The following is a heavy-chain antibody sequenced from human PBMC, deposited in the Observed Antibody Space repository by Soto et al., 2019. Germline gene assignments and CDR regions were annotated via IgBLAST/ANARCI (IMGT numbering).Heavy chain of an antibody. Sequence: PGGSLRLSCAASGFIFNSYAMSWVRQAPGKGLEWVSTLTSPGGTYYADSVKGRFPISRDNSKNTLYLQMNNLRAEDTAVYYCAKDGDLYSGYFDYWGQGTLVTVSS. V-gene: IGHV3-23*01. CDR1: GFIFNSYA. CDR3: AKDGDLYSGYFDY. J-gene: IGHJ4*02. D-gene: IGHD3-10*01. CDR2: LTSPGGT.